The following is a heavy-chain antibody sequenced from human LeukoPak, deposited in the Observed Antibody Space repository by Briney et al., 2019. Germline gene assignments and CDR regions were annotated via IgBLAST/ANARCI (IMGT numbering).Heavy chain of an antibody. CDR2: ISVSGGGT. Sequence: PGGSLRLSCAASGFTFSSYALHWVRQAPGKGLEYVSAISVSGGGTYYANSVKGRFTISRDNSKNTLYLQMGSLRIEDMAVYYCARVANAGYSSGWYWDYFDFWGQGTLVTVSS. CDR3: ARVANAGYSSGWYWDYFDF. CDR1: GFTFSSYA. V-gene: IGHV3-64*01. J-gene: IGHJ4*02. D-gene: IGHD6-19*01.